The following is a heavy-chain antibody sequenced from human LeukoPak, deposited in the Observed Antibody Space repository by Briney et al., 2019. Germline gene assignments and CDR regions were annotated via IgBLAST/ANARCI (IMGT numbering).Heavy chain of an antibody. Sequence: SETLSLTCTVSGGSVSSGSYYWSWIRQPPGKGLEWIGYIYYSGSTNYNPSLKSRVTISVDTSKNQFSLKLSSVTAADTAVYYWARKKIFVWGIYYYYGMDVGGKGTT. J-gene: IGHJ6*04. D-gene: IGHD3-16*01. CDR2: IYYSGST. CDR1: GGSVSSGSYY. CDR3: ARKKIFVWGIYYYYGMDV. V-gene: IGHV4-61*01.